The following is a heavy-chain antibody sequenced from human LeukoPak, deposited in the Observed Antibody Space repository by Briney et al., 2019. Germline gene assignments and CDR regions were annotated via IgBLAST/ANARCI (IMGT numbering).Heavy chain of an antibody. V-gene: IGHV3-30*02. Sequence: GGSLRLSCAASGFTFSSYGMHWVRQAPGKGLDWVAFIRYDGNNKYYADSVKGRFTISRDNSKNTLYLQMNSLRAEDTAVYYCAKLISPYDSWGQGALVTVSS. J-gene: IGHJ4*02. CDR3: AKLISPYDS. CDR1: GFTFSSYG. CDR2: IRYDGNNK.